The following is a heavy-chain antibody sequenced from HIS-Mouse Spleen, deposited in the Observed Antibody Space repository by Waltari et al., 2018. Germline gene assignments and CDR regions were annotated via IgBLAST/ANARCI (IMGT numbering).Heavy chain of an antibody. CDR1: VGSISSGSYY. CDR3: ARDGYSSSATPLDL. Sequence: QLQLQESGPGLVKPSETLSLTCTVSVGSISSGSYYWGWIRQPPGKGLEWIGSIYYSGSTYYNPSLKSRVTISVDTSKNQFSLKLSSVTAADTAVYYCARDGYSSSATPLDLWGRGTLVTVSS. CDR2: IYYSGST. J-gene: IGHJ2*01. D-gene: IGHD6-13*01. V-gene: IGHV4-39*07.